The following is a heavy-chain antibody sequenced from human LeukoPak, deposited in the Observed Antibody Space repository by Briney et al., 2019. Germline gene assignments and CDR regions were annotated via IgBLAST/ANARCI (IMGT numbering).Heavy chain of an antibody. J-gene: IGHJ4*02. Sequence: SSETLSLTCTVSGGSISSSSYYWGWIRQPPGKGLEWIGSIYYSGSTYYNPSLKGRVTISVDTSKNQFSLKLSSVTAADTAVYYCARCRDYYDSSGYYDYWGQGTLVTVSS. V-gene: IGHV4-39*01. CDR2: IYYSGST. CDR3: ARCRDYYDSSGYYDY. D-gene: IGHD3-22*01. CDR1: GGSISSSSYY.